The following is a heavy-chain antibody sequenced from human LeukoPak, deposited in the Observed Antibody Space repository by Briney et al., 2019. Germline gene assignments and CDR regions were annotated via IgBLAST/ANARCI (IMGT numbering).Heavy chain of an antibody. D-gene: IGHD6-13*01. J-gene: IGHJ4*02. CDR3: ARATGSIVAALILFDY. V-gene: IGHV3-20*04. CDR2: INWNGGST. CDR1: GFTFDDYG. Sequence: PGGSLRLSCAASGFTFDDYGMSWVRQAPGKGLEWVSGINWNGGSTGYADSVKGRFTISRDNAKNSLYLQMNSLRAEDTALYYCARATGSIVAALILFDYWGQGTLVTVSS.